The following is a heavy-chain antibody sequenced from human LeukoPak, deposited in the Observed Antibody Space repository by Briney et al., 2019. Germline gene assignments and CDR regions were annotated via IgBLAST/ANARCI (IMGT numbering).Heavy chain of an antibody. CDR2: ISYRGST. J-gene: IGHJ4*02. V-gene: IGHV4-31*03. CDR3: ATTNDCSRTSCYLDY. CDR1: GGSISSGGYY. D-gene: IGHD2-2*01. Sequence: SQTLSLTCTVSGGSISSGGYYWSWIRQHPGKGLECIGYISYRGSTYYNPSLKSRVTISVDTSKNQFSLKLSSVTAADTAVYYCATTNDCSRTSCYLDYWGQGTLVTVSS.